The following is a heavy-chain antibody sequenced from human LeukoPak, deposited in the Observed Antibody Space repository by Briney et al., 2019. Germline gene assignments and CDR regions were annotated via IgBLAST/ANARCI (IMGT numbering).Heavy chain of an antibody. CDR1: GGTFSSYA. D-gene: IGHD3-22*01. Sequence: SVKVSCKASGGTFSSYAISWVRQAPGQGLEWMGRIIPIFGTANYAQKFQGSVTITMDESTSTAYMELSSLRSEDTAVYYCASENPYYYDSSGYYSHYYFDYWGQGTLVTVSS. CDR3: ASENPYYYDSSGYYSHYYFDY. J-gene: IGHJ4*02. V-gene: IGHV1-69*05. CDR2: IIPIFGTA.